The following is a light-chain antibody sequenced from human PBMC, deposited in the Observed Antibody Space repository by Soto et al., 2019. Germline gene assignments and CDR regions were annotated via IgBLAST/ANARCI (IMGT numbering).Light chain of an antibody. J-gene: IGKJ1*01. Sequence: DIQMTQSPSTLSASIGDRVTITCRASQRIDTWLAWYQQKPGTAPKLLIYKATILQSGVPSRFSGSGSGTEFTLAISSLQPDDFATYYCQQYDTFSPRTFGQGTKVDI. CDR3: QQYDTFSPRT. CDR2: KAT. CDR1: QRIDTW. V-gene: IGKV1-5*03.